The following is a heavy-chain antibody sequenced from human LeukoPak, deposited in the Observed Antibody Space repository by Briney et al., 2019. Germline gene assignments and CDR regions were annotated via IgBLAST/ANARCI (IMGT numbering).Heavy chain of an antibody. CDR1: GFTFSSYS. D-gene: IGHD2-21*01. V-gene: IGHV3-21*01. CDR2: ISSSSSYI. J-gene: IGHJ3*02. Sequence: GGSLRLSCAASGFTFSSYSMNWVRQAPGKGLEWVSSISSSSSYIYYADSVKGRFIITRDNAKNSLYLQMNSLRAEDTAVYYCARDGGEGGAFDIWGQGTMVSVSS. CDR3: ARDGGEGGAFDI.